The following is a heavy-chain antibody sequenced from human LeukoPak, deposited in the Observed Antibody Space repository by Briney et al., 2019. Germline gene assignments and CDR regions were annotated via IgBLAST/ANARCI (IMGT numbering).Heavy chain of an antibody. D-gene: IGHD3/OR15-3a*01. CDR1: GFTFSNHI. CDR2: IRFDGTNR. CDR3: ARDAYHSGDLDQ. Sequence: GGSLRLSCAASGFTFSNHIMHWVRQAPGKGLEWVSFIRFDGTNRHYVDSVKGRFTISRDNPNNMLYLQMNSLKLDDTAVYYCARDAYHSGDLDQWGEGTLVIVSS. V-gene: IGHV3-30*02. J-gene: IGHJ4*02.